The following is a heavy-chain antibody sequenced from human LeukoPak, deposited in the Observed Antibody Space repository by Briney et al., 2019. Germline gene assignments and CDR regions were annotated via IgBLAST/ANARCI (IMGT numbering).Heavy chain of an antibody. CDR1: GYTFTSYG. J-gene: IGHJ3*02. CDR3: ARICYYDSSGYPGAFDI. D-gene: IGHD3-22*01. Sequence: ASVKVSCKASGYTFTSYGISWVRQAPGQGLEWMGWISAYNGNTNYAQKLQGRVTMTTDTSTSTAYMELRSLRSDDTAVYYCARICYYDSSGYPGAFDIWGQGTMVTVSS. V-gene: IGHV1-18*01. CDR2: ISAYNGNT.